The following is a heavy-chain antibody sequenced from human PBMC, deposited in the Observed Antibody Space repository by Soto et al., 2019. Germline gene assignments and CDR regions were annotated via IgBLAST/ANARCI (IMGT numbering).Heavy chain of an antibody. CDR1: DDSISSYY. CDR2: IYYNENS. D-gene: IGHD3-10*01. J-gene: IGHJ5*02. V-gene: IGHV4-59*01. Sequence: SETLSLTCTVSDDSISSYYWNWIRQPPGKGLEWIGYIYYNENSNYNPSLKSRVTMSVDTSKNQFSLKLTSVTTADTAIYYCVRGSMVWFDPWGQGTLVTVSS. CDR3: VRGSMVWFDP.